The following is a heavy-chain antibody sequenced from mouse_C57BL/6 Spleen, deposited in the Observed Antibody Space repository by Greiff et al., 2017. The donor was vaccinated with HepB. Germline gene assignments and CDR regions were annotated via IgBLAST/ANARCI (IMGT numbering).Heavy chain of an antibody. CDR3: ARQADGSSPYYYAMDY. Sequence: EVMLVESGGGLVQPGGSLKLSCAASGFTFSDYYMYWVRQTPEKRLEWVAYISNGGGSTYYPDTVKGRFTISRDNAKNTLYLQMSRLKSEDTAMYYCARQADGSSPYYYAMDYWGQGTSVTVSS. J-gene: IGHJ4*01. V-gene: IGHV5-12*01. CDR2: ISNGGGST. D-gene: IGHD1-1*01. CDR1: GFTFSDYY.